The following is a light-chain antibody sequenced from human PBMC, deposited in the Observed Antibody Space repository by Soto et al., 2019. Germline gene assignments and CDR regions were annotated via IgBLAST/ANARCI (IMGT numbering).Light chain of an antibody. Sequence: IVLTQSPVTLSLSPGERATLSCRASQNISSYLIWYQQKPGQAPRLLMYDVSNRATGIPARFSGSGSGTDFTLTISSLEPEDLEVYYCQPSSNWPRTFGQGTKVDIK. CDR3: QPSSNWPRT. CDR2: DVS. CDR1: QNISSY. J-gene: IGKJ1*01. V-gene: IGKV3-11*01.